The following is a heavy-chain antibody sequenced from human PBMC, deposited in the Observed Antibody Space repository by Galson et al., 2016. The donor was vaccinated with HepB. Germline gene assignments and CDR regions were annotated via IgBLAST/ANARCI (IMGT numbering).Heavy chain of an antibody. J-gene: IGHJ4*02. CDR3: AKDGWAARGFYYFDY. V-gene: IGHV3-23*01. D-gene: IGHD6-19*01. Sequence: SLRLSCAASGFTFSSYAMSWVRQAPGKGLEWVSAISGNGETTKSADSVKGRLTIVRDNSKNMVYLQMNDLRAEDTAVYFCAKDGWAARGFYYFDYWGQGTLVTVSS. CDR2: ISGNGETT. CDR1: GFTFSSYA.